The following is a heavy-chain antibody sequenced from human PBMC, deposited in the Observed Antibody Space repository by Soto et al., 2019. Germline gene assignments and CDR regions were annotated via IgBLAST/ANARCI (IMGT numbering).Heavy chain of an antibody. J-gene: IGHJ4*02. V-gene: IGHV3-33*01. CDR2: IWYDGSNK. D-gene: IGHD2-21*02. CDR3: ARDRAGGDQYYFDY. CDR1: GFTFSSYG. Sequence: QVQLVESGGGVVQPGRSLRLSCAASGFTFSSYGMHWVRQAPGKGLEWVAVIWYDGSNKYYADSVKGRFTISRDNSKNTLYLQMNSLRAEDTAVYYCARDRAGGDQYYFDYWFQGTLVTVSS.